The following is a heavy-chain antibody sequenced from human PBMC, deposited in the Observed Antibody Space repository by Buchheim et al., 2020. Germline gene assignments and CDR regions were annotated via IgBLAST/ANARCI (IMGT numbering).Heavy chain of an antibody. Sequence: QVQLVESGGGVVQPGRSLRLSCAASGFTFSSYGMHWVRQAPGKGLEWVAVIWYDGRNKYYADSLKGRFTISRDNSKKTPCLQMSSLRAEDTAVYYCARGGGYGDLWGQGTL. J-gene: IGHJ4*02. CDR3: ARGGGYGDL. V-gene: IGHV3-33*01. CDR2: IWYDGRNK. D-gene: IGHD5-12*01. CDR1: GFTFSSYG.